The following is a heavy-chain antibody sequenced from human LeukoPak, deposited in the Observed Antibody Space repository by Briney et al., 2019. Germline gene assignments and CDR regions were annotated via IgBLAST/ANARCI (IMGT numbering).Heavy chain of an antibody. CDR2: IYYSGST. CDR3: ARVLSSSWYGGLDY. Sequence: PSETLSLTCTVSGGSISSYYWSWIRQPPGKGLEWIGYIYYSGSTNYNPSLKSRVTMSVDTSKNQFSLKLSSVTAADTAVYYCARVLSSSWYGGLDYWGQGTLVTVSS. CDR1: GGSISSYY. D-gene: IGHD6-13*01. J-gene: IGHJ4*02. V-gene: IGHV4-59*12.